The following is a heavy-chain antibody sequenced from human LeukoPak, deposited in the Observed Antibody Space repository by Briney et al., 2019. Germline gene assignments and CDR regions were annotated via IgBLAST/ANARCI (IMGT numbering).Heavy chain of an antibody. CDR2: ISGSGGST. V-gene: IGHV3-23*01. Sequence: PGGSLRLSCAASGFTFSSNAMSWVRQAPGKGLEWVSAISGSGGSTYYADSVKGRFTISRDNSKNTLYLQMNSLRAEDTAVYYCAKLAIYGVVTYYFDYWGQGTLVTVSS. CDR3: AKLAIYGVVTYYFDY. D-gene: IGHD3-3*02. CDR1: GFTFSSNA. J-gene: IGHJ4*02.